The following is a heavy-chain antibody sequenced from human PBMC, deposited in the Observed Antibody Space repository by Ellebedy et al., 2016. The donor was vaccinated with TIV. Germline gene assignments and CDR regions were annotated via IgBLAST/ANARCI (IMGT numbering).Heavy chain of an antibody. CDR3: ATAVRDDWSLSL. J-gene: IGHJ4*02. CDR1: GASFSGSY. Sequence: MPSETLSLTCGVSGASFSGSYWSYIRQTPGKGLEWIGAISLSGSPNYNPSLRGRVTMSLDTSKTHFSLNLTSVTAADTAVYYCATAVRDDWSLSLWGQGTQVTVSS. V-gene: IGHV4-34*01. D-gene: IGHD3-9*01. CDR2: ISLSGSP.